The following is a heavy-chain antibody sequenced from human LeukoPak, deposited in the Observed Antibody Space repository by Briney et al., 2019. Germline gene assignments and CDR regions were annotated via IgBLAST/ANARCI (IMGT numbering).Heavy chain of an antibody. V-gene: IGHV4-31*03. Sequence: SETLSLTCTVSGGSISSGGYYWSWTRQRPGKGLEWIGYIYYSGSTYYNPSLKSRVTISVDTSKNQFSLKLSSVTAADTAVYYCARGLGYCSGGSCYVSWFDPWGQGTLVTVSS. D-gene: IGHD2-15*01. CDR2: IYYSGST. J-gene: IGHJ5*02. CDR3: ARGLGYCSGGSCYVSWFDP. CDR1: GGSISSGGYY.